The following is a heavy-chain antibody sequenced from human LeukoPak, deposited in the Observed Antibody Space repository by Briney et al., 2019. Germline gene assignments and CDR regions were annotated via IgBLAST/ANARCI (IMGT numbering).Heavy chain of an antibody. Sequence: SETLSLTCSVSDDSISTYYWSWLRQPQGKGPEWMGFVYSTGHTNYNPSLKSRVTMSLDTSKKQVSLELNSVTAADTAVYYCANPRFGRLHFAYGGQGSLVTVAS. D-gene: IGHD1-26*01. J-gene: IGHJ4*01. CDR2: VYSTGHT. V-gene: IGHV4-4*08. CDR1: DDSISTYY. CDR3: ANPRFGRLHFAY.